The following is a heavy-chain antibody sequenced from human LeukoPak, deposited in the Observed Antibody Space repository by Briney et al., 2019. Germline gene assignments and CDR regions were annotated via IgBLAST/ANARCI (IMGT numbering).Heavy chain of an antibody. CDR3: ARGRRVRYYDFWSGEYMDV. Sequence: PSETLSLTCTVSGGSISSYYWSWIRQPAGKGLEWIGRIYTSGSTNYNPSLKSRVTMSVDTSKNQFSLKLSSVTAADTAVYYCARGRRVRYYDFWSGEYMDVWGKGTTVTVSS. D-gene: IGHD3-3*01. CDR1: GGSISSYY. V-gene: IGHV4-4*07. J-gene: IGHJ6*03. CDR2: IYTSGST.